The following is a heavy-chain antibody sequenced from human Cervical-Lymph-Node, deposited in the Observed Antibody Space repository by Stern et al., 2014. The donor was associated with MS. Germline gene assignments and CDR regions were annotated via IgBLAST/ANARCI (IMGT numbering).Heavy chain of an antibody. Sequence: QVTLRESGPTVVKPTQTLTLTCTFSGFSLDTTGAGVGWIRQPPGKALEWLALIYWDDDKRYIPSLQSRLTISKDTSKNEVVLKLTNVHPVDTATYYCAHRGYTFGSGFDYWGQGTLVAVSS. D-gene: IGHD3-16*01. CDR3: AHRGYTFGSGFDY. J-gene: IGHJ4*02. V-gene: IGHV2-5*02. CDR1: GFSLDTTGAG. CDR2: IYWDDDK.